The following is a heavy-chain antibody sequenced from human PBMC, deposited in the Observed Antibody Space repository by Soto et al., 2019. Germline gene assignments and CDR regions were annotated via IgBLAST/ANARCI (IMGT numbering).Heavy chain of an antibody. V-gene: IGHV4-59*01. CDR1: GGSISSYY. D-gene: IGHD2-15*01. CDR2: IYYSGST. J-gene: IGHJ5*02. Sequence: SETLSLTCTVSGGSISSYYWSWIRQPPGKGLEWIGYIYYSGSTNYDPSLKSRVTISVDTSKNQFSLKLSSVTAADTAVYYCARLYCSGGSCYSWIPAKWFDPWGQGTLVTVSS. CDR3: ARLYCSGGSCYSWIPAKWFDP.